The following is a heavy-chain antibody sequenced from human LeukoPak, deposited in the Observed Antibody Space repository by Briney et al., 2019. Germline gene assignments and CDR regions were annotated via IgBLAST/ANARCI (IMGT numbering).Heavy chain of an antibody. J-gene: IGHJ4*02. CDR3: YDSSGRPFDY. CDR1: GFTFSSYA. D-gene: IGHD3-22*01. CDR2: ISGSGIST. Sequence: HSGGSLRLSCAASGFTFSSYAMSWVRQAPGKGLEWVSAISGSGISTYYADSVKGRFTISRDNSQNTPYLQMNSLRAEDTAVYYCYDSSGRPFDYWGQGTLVTVSS. V-gene: IGHV3-23*01.